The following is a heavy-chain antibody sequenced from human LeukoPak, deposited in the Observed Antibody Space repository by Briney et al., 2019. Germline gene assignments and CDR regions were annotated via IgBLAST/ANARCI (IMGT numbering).Heavy chain of an antibody. CDR3: ARIVLRYFDWSVDAFDI. J-gene: IGHJ3*02. CDR2: ISAYNGNT. D-gene: IGHD3-9*01. CDR1: GYTFTSYG. Sequence: AASVTVSCKASGYTFTSYGISWVRQAPGQGLEWMGRISAYNGNTNYAQKLQGRVTMTTDTSTSTAYMELRSLRSDDTAVYYCARIVLRYFDWSVDAFDIWGQGTMVTVSS. V-gene: IGHV1-18*04.